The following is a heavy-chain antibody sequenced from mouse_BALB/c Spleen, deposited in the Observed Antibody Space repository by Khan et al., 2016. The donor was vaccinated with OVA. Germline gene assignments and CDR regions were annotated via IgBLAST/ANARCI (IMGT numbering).Heavy chain of an antibody. D-gene: IGHD1-1*02. CDR3: ARGGFYAMDY. Sequence: VQLKESGPSLVKPSQTLSLTCSVSGDSITSGYWNWIRKFPGNKLEYMGYITYSGSTYYNPSLKSRISTTRDTSKNEYYLQLNPVTTEDTATYYCARGGFYAMDYWGQGTSVTVSS. J-gene: IGHJ4*01. V-gene: IGHV3-8*02. CDR1: GDSITSGY. CDR2: ITYSGST.